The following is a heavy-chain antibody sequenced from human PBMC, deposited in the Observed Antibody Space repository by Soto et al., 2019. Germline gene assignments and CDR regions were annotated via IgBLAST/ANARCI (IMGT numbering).Heavy chain of an antibody. Sequence: QVQLVQSGADVKKPGSSVKVSCTTSGGSFGSSAISWVRQAPAQGLEWMGEIIPVFDKANYAQNFQDRLTITADESTGTVFMQLSSLRSDDTAVYFCARLRRDWGDAFDLWGQGTFVTVSS. V-gene: IGHV1-69*01. CDR1: GGSFGSSA. CDR2: IIPVFDKA. J-gene: IGHJ3*01. D-gene: IGHD3-16*01. CDR3: ARLRRDWGDAFDL.